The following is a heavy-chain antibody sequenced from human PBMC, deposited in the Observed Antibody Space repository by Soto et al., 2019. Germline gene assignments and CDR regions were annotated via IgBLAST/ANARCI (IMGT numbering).Heavy chain of an antibody. J-gene: IGHJ6*02. Sequence: GGSLRLSCAASGFTFSSYGMHWVRQAPGKGLEWVAVISYDGSNKYYADSVKGRFTISRDNSKNTLYLQMNSLRAEDTAVYYCAKSRRGGRNTGGKDVCVQGTTVTV. CDR2: ISYDGSNK. D-gene: IGHD2-15*01. V-gene: IGHV3-30*18. CDR1: GFTFSSYG. CDR3: AKSRRGGRNTGGKDV.